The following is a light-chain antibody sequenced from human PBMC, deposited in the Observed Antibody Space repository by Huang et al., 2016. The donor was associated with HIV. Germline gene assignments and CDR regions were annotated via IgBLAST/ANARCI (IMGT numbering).Light chain of an antibody. CDR3: KQYNNWPPWT. Sequence: EMVMTQSPATLSLFLGERATLSCRASQSVSGNFAWYQQKPGQAPRLLIYGASTRATGIPARFSVSGSGTEFTLTISSLQSEDFAVYYCKQYNNWPPWTFGQGTKVEIK. V-gene: IGKV3-15*01. CDR1: QSVSGN. CDR2: GAS. J-gene: IGKJ1*01.